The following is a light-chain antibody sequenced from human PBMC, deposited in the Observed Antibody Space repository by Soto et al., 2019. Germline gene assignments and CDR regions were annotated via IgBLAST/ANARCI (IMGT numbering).Light chain of an antibody. CDR2: GAS. Sequence: EIVMTQSPATLSVSPGERATLSCRASQSVSSNLAWYQQKPGQAPRLLMYGASTRATGIPARFSGSGSGTEFTLTLSSLQSEDFAVYFCQQYYNWTPYTFGQGTKLEIK. V-gene: IGKV3-15*01. J-gene: IGKJ2*01. CDR1: QSVSSN. CDR3: QQYYNWTPYT.